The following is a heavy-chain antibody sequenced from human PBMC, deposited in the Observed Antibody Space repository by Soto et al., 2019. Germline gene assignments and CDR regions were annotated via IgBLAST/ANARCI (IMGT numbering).Heavy chain of an antibody. D-gene: IGHD2-15*01. J-gene: IGHJ4*02. Sequence: QVHLQESGPRRVKPSETLSLTCDVSGDSISSYNWWTWVRQTPGKGLEWIGEVYHSGNTNYNPSLKSRVTISVDKSRNQFSLSLTSVTAADTAVYYCARREGDCRGGSCPYYHDWGQGTLVTASS. CDR3: ARREGDCRGGSCPYYHD. CDR1: GDSISSYNW. V-gene: IGHV4-4*02. CDR2: VYHSGNT.